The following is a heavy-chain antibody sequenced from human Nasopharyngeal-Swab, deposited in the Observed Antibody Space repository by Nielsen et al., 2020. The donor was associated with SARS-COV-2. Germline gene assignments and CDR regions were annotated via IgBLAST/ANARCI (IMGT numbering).Heavy chain of an antibody. CDR3: ARDGLDYDFWSAYFMDV. V-gene: IGHV3-21*01. D-gene: IGHD3-3*01. CDR1: GFTFNNYN. J-gene: IGHJ6*02. Sequence: GESLKISCAASGFTFNNYNFNWVRQAPGKGLEWVSSISSSSSYIYYADLVKGRFTISRDNAKNSLYLQMNSLRAEDTAVYYCARDGLDYDFWSAYFMDVWGQGTTVTVSS. CDR2: ISSSSSYI.